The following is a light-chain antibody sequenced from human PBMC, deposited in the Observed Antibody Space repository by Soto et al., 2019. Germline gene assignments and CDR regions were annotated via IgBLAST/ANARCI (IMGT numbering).Light chain of an antibody. CDR2: KAS. J-gene: IGKJ1*01. V-gene: IGKV1-5*03. Sequence: DIQMTQSPSTLSASVGDRVTITCRASQSISSWLAWYQQKPGKAPKLLIYKASTLQSGVPSRFSGSGSGTEFTLPLSSLQPDDFATYYCQQYSSHSRAFGQGTKVEI. CDR3: QQYSSHSRA. CDR1: QSISSW.